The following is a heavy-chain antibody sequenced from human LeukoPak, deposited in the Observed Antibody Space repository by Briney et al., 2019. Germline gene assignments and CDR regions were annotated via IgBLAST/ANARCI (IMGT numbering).Heavy chain of an antibody. V-gene: IGHV4-30-4*01. CDR2: IYYSGST. Sequence: SETLSLTCTVSGGSISSGDYYWSWIRQPPGKGLEWIGYIYYSGSTYYNPSLKSRVTISVDTSKNQFSLKLSSVTAADTAVYYCARHPLYCSGGSCYPGAFDIWGQGTMVTVSS. CDR3: ARHPLYCSGGSCYPGAFDI. J-gene: IGHJ3*02. D-gene: IGHD2-15*01. CDR1: GGSISSGDYY.